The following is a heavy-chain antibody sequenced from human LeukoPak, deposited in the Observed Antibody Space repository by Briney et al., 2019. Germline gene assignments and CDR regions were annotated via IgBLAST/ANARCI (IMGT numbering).Heavy chain of an antibody. J-gene: IGHJ5*02. CDR3: AKASGSGSKYNWFDP. Sequence: PGGSLRLSCAASGFTFSSYAMSWVRQAPGKGLEWVSAISGSGGSTYYADSVKGRFTISRDNSKNTLYLQMNSLRAEDTAVYYCAKASGSGSKYNWFDPWGQGTLVTVSS. D-gene: IGHD3-10*01. CDR1: GFTFSSYA. CDR2: ISGSGGST. V-gene: IGHV3-23*01.